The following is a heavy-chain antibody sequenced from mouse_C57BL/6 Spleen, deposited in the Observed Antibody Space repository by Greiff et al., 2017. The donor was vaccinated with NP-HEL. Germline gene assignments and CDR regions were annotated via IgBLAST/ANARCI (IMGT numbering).Heavy chain of an antibody. Sequence: QVQLQQPGAELVKPGASVKLSCKASGYTFTSYWMHWVKQRPGRGLEWIGRIDPNSGGTKYNEKFKSKATLTVDKPSSTAYMQLSSLTSEDSAVYYCARRFITTVVDGYFDVWGTGTTVTVSS. CDR1: GYTFTSYW. D-gene: IGHD1-1*01. V-gene: IGHV1-72*01. CDR3: ARRFITTVVDGYFDV. J-gene: IGHJ1*03. CDR2: IDPNSGGT.